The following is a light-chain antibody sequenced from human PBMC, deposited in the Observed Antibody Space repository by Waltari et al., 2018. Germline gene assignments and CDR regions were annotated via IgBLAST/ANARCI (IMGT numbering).Light chain of an antibody. CDR3: QHYKSLPVS. J-gene: IGKJ1*01. V-gene: IGKV3-20*01. Sequence: IVLTQSPGTLSLSPGERATLSCRASQSVSIYLAWYQQRPGQAHRHLIYHTSTRATGIPERFSGGGSGTDFSLSISGLEPEDFAVYYCQHYKSLPVSFGQGTRVELK. CDR2: HTS. CDR1: QSVSIY.